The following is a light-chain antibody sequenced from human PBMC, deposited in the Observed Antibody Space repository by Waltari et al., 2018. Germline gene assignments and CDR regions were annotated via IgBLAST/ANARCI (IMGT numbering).Light chain of an antibody. J-gene: IGLJ3*02. V-gene: IGLV1-47*01. CDR1: SPTIENNF. Sequence: QSVLTQPPSASGPPGQRVSISCSGTSPTIENNFVFWYQQFPLTAPKLLIYRNTYRPSGAPDRFSGSKSGTSASLAISGLRSEDEADYYCAAWDDSLRNWVFGGGTKLTVL. CDR2: RNT. CDR3: AAWDDSLRNWV.